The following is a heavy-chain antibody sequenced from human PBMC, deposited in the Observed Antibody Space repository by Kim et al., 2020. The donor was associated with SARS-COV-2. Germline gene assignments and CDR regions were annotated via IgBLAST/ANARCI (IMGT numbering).Heavy chain of an antibody. D-gene: IGHD6-6*01. CDR1: GYSFTSYW. J-gene: IGHJ6*02. CDR3: ATLPDSAQSIAALRYGMDV. Sequence: GESLKISCKGSGYSFTSYWISWVRQMPGKGLEWMGRIDPSDSYTNYSPSFQGHVTISADKSISTAYLQWSSLKASDTAMYYCATLPDSAQSIAALRYGMDVWGQGTTVTVSS. CDR2: IDPSDSYT. V-gene: IGHV5-10-1*01.